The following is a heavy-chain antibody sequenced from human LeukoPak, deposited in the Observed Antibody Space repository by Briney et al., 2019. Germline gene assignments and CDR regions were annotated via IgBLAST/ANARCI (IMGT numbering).Heavy chain of an antibody. D-gene: IGHD3-22*01. CDR2: ISGSGGST. Sequence: GGSLRLSCAASGFTFSSYEMNWVRQAPGKGLEWVSAISGSGGSTYYADSVKGRFTISGDNSKNTLYLQMNSLRAEDTAVYYCAKDPPYYYDSSGYYEIDYWGQGTLVTVSS. CDR3: AKDPPYYYDSSGYYEIDY. CDR1: GFTFSSYE. V-gene: IGHV3-23*01. J-gene: IGHJ4*02.